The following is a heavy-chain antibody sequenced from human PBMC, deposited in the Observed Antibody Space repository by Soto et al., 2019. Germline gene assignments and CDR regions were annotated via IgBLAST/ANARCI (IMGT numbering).Heavy chain of an antibody. J-gene: IGHJ4*02. CDR2: INHSGIT. CDR1: GGSFSGYY. D-gene: IGHD2-2*01. Sequence: PSETLSLTCAVYGGSFSGYYCSWIRQPPWKGLEWIGEINHSGITNYNPYLKSRVTISVDTSKNQFSLKLSSVTAADTAVYYCAIGLGYCSSNSCYGQYCFDYCGEGPLVPVCS. CDR3: AIGLGYCSSNSCYGQYCFDY. V-gene: IGHV4-34*01.